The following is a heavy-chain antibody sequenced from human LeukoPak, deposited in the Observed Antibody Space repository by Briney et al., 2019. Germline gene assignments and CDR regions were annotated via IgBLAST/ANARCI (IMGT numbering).Heavy chain of an antibody. V-gene: IGHV3-53*01. Sequence: GGSLRLSCAASGFTFSSYSMNWVRQAPGKGLEWVSVIYSGGSTYYADSVKGRFTISRDNSKNTLYLQMNSLRAEDTAVYYCARADYDILTGYYMAFDYWGQGTLVTVSS. CDR1: GFTFSSYS. D-gene: IGHD3-9*01. CDR3: ARADYDILTGYYMAFDY. CDR2: IYSGGST. J-gene: IGHJ4*02.